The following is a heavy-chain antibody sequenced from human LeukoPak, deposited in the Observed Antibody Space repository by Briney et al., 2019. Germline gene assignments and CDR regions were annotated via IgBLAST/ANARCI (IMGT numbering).Heavy chain of an antibody. CDR2: FDPSNSYT. CDR1: GYTFTTFW. V-gene: IGHV5-10-1*01. D-gene: IGHD2-2*01. Sequence: GESLRISCQGSGYTFTTFWINWVRQLPGRGLEWVVRFDPSNSYTNYSPSFQGHVAISFDKSINTAYLQWSGLRASDTAMYYCARISKVPDAQGYSFDIWGQGTMVTVSS. CDR3: ARISKVPDAQGYSFDI. J-gene: IGHJ3*02.